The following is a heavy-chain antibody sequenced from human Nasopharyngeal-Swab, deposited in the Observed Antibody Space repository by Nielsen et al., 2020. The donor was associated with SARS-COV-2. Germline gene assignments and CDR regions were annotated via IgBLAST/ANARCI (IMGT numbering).Heavy chain of an antibody. CDR1: GFSLSTSGVG. D-gene: IGHD4-17*01. CDR3: AHRNGDAYGGGFDY. Sequence: SGPTLVKPTQTLTLTCTFSGFSLSTSGVGVGWIRQPPGKALEWLALIYWDDDKRYSPSLKSRLTITKDTSKNQVVLTMTNMDPVDTATYYCAHRNGDAYGGGFDYWGQGTLVTVSS. J-gene: IGHJ4*02. V-gene: IGHV2-5*02. CDR2: IYWDDDK.